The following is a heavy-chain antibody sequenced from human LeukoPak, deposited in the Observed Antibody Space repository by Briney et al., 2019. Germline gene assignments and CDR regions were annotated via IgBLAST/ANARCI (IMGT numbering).Heavy chain of an antibody. Sequence: GGSLRLSCAASGFTFSDYYMIWIRQAPGKGLEWVSYISSSSSYTNYADSVKGRFTISRDNAKNSLYLQMNSLRAEDTAVYYCARVYYDSSGYYYTFDYWGQGTLVTVSS. D-gene: IGHD3-22*01. J-gene: IGHJ4*02. V-gene: IGHV3-11*03. CDR2: ISSSSSYT. CDR3: ARVYYDSSGYYYTFDY. CDR1: GFTFSDYY.